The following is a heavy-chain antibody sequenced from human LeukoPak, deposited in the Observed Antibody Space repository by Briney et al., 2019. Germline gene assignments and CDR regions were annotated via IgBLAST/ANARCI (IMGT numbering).Heavy chain of an antibody. V-gene: IGHV3-23*01. CDR3: AKPISGGLAVSADWFDP. D-gene: IGHD6-19*01. CDR1: GFAFNFYA. CDR2: INASGGNT. J-gene: IGHJ5*02. Sequence: GGSLRLSCAASGFAFNFYAMTWVRQAPGKRLQWVSTINASGGNTYYAESVRGRFTISRDNSKDTLYLQLNSLTAEDTAIYYCAKPISGGLAVSADWFDPWGQGTLVAVSS.